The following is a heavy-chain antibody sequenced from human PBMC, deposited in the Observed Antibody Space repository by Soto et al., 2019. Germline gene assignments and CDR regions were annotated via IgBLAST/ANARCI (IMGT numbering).Heavy chain of an antibody. CDR2: ISRRGDNT. J-gene: IGHJ4*02. D-gene: IGHD6-19*01. Sequence: EVQLLQSGGGLVQPGGSLRLSCTVSGFIFESYSMTWVRQAPGKGLEWVSGISRRGDNTYYADSVKGRFTISRDNSKNTSYLHMDSLGPKDTATYYCAKGGVGSVWTKYYFDYWGQGNLVTVSS. V-gene: IGHV3-23*01. CDR1: GFIFESYS. CDR3: AKGGVGSVWTKYYFDY.